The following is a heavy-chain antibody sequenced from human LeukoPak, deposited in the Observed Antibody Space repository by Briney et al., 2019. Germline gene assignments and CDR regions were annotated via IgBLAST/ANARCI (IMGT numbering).Heavy chain of an antibody. CDR1: GFTFSSYW. CDR3: AREPPGLWGDNWFDP. V-gene: IGHV3-7*01. J-gene: IGHJ5*02. D-gene: IGHD3-16*01. CDR2: IKQDGSEK. Sequence: GGSLRLSCAASGFTFSSYWMSWVRQAPGKGLEWVANIKQDGSEKYYVDSVKGRFTISRDNAKNSLYLQMNSLRAEDTAVYYCAREPPGLWGDNWFDPWGQGTLVTVSS.